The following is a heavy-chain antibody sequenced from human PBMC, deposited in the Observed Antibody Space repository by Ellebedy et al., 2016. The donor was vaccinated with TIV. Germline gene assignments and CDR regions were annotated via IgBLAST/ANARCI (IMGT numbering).Heavy chain of an antibody. D-gene: IGHD3-9*01. J-gene: IGHJ3*02. CDR3: AREGRYFDWSDAFDI. Sequence: GGSLRLSXAASGFTFSSYWMSWVRQAPGKGLEWVANIKQNGSEKYYVDSVKGRFTISRDNAKNSLYLQMNSLRAEDTAVYYCAREGRYFDWSDAFDIWGQGTMVTVSS. CDR1: GFTFSSYW. CDR2: IKQNGSEK. V-gene: IGHV3-7*01.